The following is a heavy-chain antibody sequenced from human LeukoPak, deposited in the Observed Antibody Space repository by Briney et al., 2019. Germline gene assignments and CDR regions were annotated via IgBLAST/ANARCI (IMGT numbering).Heavy chain of an antibody. J-gene: IGHJ6*02. Sequence: GGSLRLSCAASGFTFISYWMHWVRQAPGKGLEWVANIKQDGSEKYCVASVKGRFTISRANAKNALYLQMNSLRAEDTAVYYCARAMDVWGQGTTVTVSS. V-gene: IGHV3-7*03. CDR1: GFTFISYW. CDR3: ARAMDV. CDR2: IKQDGSEK.